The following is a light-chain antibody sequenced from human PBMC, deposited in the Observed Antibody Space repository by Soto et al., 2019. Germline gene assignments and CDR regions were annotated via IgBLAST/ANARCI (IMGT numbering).Light chain of an antibody. CDR1: SNDVGGYNF. Sequence: QSALTQPASVSGSPGQSITISCTGTSNDVGGYNFVSWYQHHPGKAPKLVIYDVNNRPSGVSNRFSGSKSVNTASLTISGLQAEDEADYYCSSYTSGNTLVFGTGTQLTVL. J-gene: IGLJ1*01. CDR2: DVN. CDR3: SSYTSGNTLV. V-gene: IGLV2-14*03.